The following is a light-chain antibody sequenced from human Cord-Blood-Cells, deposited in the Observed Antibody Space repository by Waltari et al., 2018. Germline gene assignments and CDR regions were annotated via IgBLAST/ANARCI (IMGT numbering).Light chain of an antibody. CDR3: SSYTSSSTRV. Sequence: QSALTQPASVSGSPGQSITISCTGTSSDVGGYNHVSWYQQPPGKAPKLMLYEVSKRPSGVSNRFSGSKSGNTASLTISGLQAEDEADYYCSSYTSSSTRVFGGGTKLTVL. V-gene: IGLV2-14*01. CDR2: EVS. CDR1: SSDVGGYNH. J-gene: IGLJ3*02.